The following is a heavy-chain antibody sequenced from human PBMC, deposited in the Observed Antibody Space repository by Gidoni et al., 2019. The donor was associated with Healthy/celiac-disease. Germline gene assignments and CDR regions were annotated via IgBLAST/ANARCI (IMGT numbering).Heavy chain of an antibody. V-gene: IGHV3-48*02. D-gene: IGHD1-26*01. CDR3: ASEVGATYYYYYGMDV. Sequence: EVQLVESGGGLVQPGGSLRLSGAASGFTFSRYSMNWVRQAPGKGLEWVSYISSSSSTIYYADSVKGRFTISRDNAKNSLYLQMNSLRDEDTAVYYCASEVGATYYYYYGMDVWGQGTTVTVSS. J-gene: IGHJ6*02. CDR1: GFTFSRYS. CDR2: ISSSSSTI.